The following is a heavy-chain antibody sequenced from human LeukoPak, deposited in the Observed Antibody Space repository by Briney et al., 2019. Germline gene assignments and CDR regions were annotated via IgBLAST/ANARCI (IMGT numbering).Heavy chain of an antibody. CDR3: VRDRYDILTGYNDAFDI. D-gene: IGHD3-9*01. CDR2: IKQDGSEK. J-gene: IGHJ3*02. CDR1: GFTFTTYW. Sequence: GESLRLSCSASGFTFTTYWMSWVRQAPGKGLEWMANIKQDGSEKYYVDSVKGRFTISRDNAKNSLYLQMNSLGAEDTAVYYCVRDRYDILTGYNDAFDIWGQGTMVTVSS. V-gene: IGHV3-7*01.